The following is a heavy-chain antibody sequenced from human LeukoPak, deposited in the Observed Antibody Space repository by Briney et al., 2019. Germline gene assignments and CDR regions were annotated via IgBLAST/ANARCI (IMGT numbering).Heavy chain of an antibody. CDR1: GFSLKTYG. V-gene: IGHV3-48*04. CDR2: ISSSGGAI. D-gene: IGHD4-11*01. Sequence: GGSLRLSCAVSGFSLKTYGMNWVRQAPGKGLEWIAQISSSGGAIYYADSVKGRFTIPRDNAENSLYLQMNSLGAEDTAVYYCARETSTAEYYFDYWGRGTLVTVSS. J-gene: IGHJ4*02. CDR3: ARETSTAEYYFDY.